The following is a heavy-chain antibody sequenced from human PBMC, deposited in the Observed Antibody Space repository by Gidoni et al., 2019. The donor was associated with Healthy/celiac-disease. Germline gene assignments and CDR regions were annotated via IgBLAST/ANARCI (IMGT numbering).Heavy chain of an antibody. CDR1: GGPISSYY. CDR3: ASSDYGDYNWFDP. J-gene: IGHJ5*02. V-gene: IGHV4-59*01. D-gene: IGHD4-17*01. Sequence: QVQLQESGPGLVKPSETLSLTCTVSGGPISSYYWSWIRQPPGKGLEWIGYIYYSGSTNYNPSLKSRVTISVDTSKNQFSLKLSSVTAADTAVYYCASSDYGDYNWFDPWGQGTLVTVSS. CDR2: IYYSGST.